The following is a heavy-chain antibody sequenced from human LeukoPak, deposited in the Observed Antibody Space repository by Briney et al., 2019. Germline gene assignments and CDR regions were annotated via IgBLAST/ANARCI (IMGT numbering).Heavy chain of an antibody. CDR3: ARFNSGSYQHYFDY. CDR1: GGSFSDYY. CDR2: VYHSGST. Sequence: SETLSLTCAVYGGSFSDYYWSWIRQPPGKGLESIGEVYHSGSTNYNPSLKSRVTISVDTSKNQFSLQLNSVTAADTAMYYCARFNSGSYQHYFDYWGQGTLVTVSS. J-gene: IGHJ4*02. D-gene: IGHD1-26*01. V-gene: IGHV4-34*01.